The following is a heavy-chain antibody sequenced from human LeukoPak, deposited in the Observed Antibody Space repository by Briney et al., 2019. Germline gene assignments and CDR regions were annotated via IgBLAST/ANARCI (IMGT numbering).Heavy chain of an antibody. CDR3: ARLSLRGFVDY. Sequence: SETLSLTCAVYGGSFSGYYWSWIRQPPGKGLEWIGEINHSGSTNCNPSLKSRVTISVDTSKNQFSLKLSSVTAADTAVYYCARLSLRGFVDYWGQGTLVTVSS. CDR1: GGSFSGYY. J-gene: IGHJ4*02. CDR2: INHSGST. D-gene: IGHD2-21*01. V-gene: IGHV4-34*01.